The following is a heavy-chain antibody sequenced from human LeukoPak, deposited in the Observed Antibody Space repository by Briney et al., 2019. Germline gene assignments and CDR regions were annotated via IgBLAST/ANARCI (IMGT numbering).Heavy chain of an antibody. CDR2: ISPYNGNT. CDR3: ARPAMPYYAVWSDSYLDV. D-gene: IGHD3-3*01. CDR1: GYTFSTYV. J-gene: IGHJ6*03. Sequence: ASVKVSCKASGYTFSTYVITSVRRAPGQGLEWLGWISPYNGNTNYTQKLQGRITMTTDTSTSTAYMELRSLRSDDTAVYYCARPAMPYYAVWSDSYLDVWGKGTTVTVSS. V-gene: IGHV1-18*01.